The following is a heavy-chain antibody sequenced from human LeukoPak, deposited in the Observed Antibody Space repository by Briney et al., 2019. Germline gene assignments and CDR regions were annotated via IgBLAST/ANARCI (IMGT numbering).Heavy chain of an antibody. Sequence: SETLSLTCTVSGGSISSYYWSWIRQPPGKGLEWIGYIYTSGSTNYNPSLKSRVTISVDTSENQFSLKLSSVTAADTAVYYCAGNRQDSGSYEIPYWGQGTLVTVSS. CDR2: IYTSGST. CDR3: AGNRQDSGSYEIPY. J-gene: IGHJ4*02. V-gene: IGHV4-4*09. CDR1: GGSISSYY. D-gene: IGHD1-26*01.